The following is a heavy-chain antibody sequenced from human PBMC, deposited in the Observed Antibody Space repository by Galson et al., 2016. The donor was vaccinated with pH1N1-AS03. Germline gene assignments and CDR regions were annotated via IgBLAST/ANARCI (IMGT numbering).Heavy chain of an antibody. D-gene: IGHD2-2*01. CDR3: AMFPIVEGPGALQDMEV. Sequence: SLRLSCAASGFTFSSYAMSWVRQAPGKGLDWVSSISGSGGDTYYADPVKGRCTISRDNSKNNLYLQMNSLRAGGTALYYCAMFPIVEGPGALQDMEVWGKGTTVIVSS. V-gene: IGHV3-23*01. CDR2: ISGSGGDT. J-gene: IGHJ6*03. CDR1: GFTFSSYA.